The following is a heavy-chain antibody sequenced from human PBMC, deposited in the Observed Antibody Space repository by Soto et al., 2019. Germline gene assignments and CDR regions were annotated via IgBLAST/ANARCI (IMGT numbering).Heavy chain of an antibody. V-gene: IGHV3-23*01. CDR1: GCAYSSYV. CDR2: VSGSGSST. J-gene: IGHJ4*02. CDR3: ARSPTTAWFIRVH. Sequence: EVQLLESGGGCVQPGGSLRLSCAASGCAYSSYVMPWVREAPVKGLEWVSSVSGSGSSTYYAHSVKGRFTIYRDNSRNTLSLQMDGLRPEDTAIFYCARSPTTAWFIRVHWGQGILVTVSS. D-gene: IGHD3-10*01.